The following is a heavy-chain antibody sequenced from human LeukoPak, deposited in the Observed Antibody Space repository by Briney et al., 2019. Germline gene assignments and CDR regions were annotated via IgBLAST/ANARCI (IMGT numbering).Heavy chain of an antibody. CDR1: GGSISSSSYY. CDR3: ARDSAAAGLFDY. D-gene: IGHD6-13*01. V-gene: IGHV4-39*07. Sequence: SETLSLTCTVSGGSISSSSYYWAWIRQPPGKGLEWIGSIYYSGSAFYNPSLKSRVTISVDTSKNQFSLKLSSVTAADTAVYYCARDSAAAGLFDYWGQGTLVTVSS. CDR2: IYYSGSA. J-gene: IGHJ4*02.